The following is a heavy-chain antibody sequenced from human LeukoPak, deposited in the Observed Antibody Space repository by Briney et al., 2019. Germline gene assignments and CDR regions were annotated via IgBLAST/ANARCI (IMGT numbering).Heavy chain of an antibody. J-gene: IGHJ3*02. CDR1: GGSISSYY. V-gene: IGHV4-4*07. CDR2: IYTSGST. Sequence: SETLSLTCTVSGGSISSYYWTWIRQPPGKGLEWIGRIYTSGSTNYNPSLKSRVTMSVDTSKNQFSLKLSSVTAADTAVYCCARDKGYCSGGSCYSSDDAFAIWGQGTMVTVSS. CDR3: ARDKGYCSGGSCYSSDDAFAI. D-gene: IGHD2-15*01.